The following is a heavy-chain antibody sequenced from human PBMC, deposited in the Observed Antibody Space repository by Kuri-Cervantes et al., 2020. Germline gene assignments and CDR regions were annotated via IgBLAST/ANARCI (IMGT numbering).Heavy chain of an antibody. Sequence: ETLSLTCAASGFTFSSYAMCWVRQAPGKGLEWVSAISGSGGSTYYADSVKGRFTISRDNSKNTLYLQMNSLRAEDTAVYYCARGALYSGSYYEGYWGQGTLVTVSS. CDR1: GFTFSSYA. CDR3: ARGALYSGSYYEGY. V-gene: IGHV3-23*01. CDR2: ISGSGGST. J-gene: IGHJ4*02. D-gene: IGHD1-26*01.